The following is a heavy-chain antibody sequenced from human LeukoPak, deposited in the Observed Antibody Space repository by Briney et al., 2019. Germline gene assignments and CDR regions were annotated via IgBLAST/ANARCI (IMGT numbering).Heavy chain of an antibody. D-gene: IGHD4-17*01. CDR2: IHHSGST. CDR3: ARGGDYRFDY. Sequence: SSETLSLTCAVSGGSISSGSWWGWIRQPPGKGLEWIGEIHHSGSTNYNPSLKSRVTLSEDKSKNQLSLRLTSVTAADTAVYYCARGGDYRFDYWGQGTLVTVSS. V-gene: IGHV4-4*02. CDR1: GGSISSGSW. J-gene: IGHJ4*02.